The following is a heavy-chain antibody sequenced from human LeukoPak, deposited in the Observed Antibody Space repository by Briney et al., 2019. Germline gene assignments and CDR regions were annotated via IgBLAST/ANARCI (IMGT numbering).Heavy chain of an antibody. CDR1: GFTFSSYN. V-gene: IGHV3-21*01. CDR2: ISSSSSYI. CDR3: ASSGWTAEYFQH. J-gene: IGHJ1*01. D-gene: IGHD6-19*01. Sequence: GGSLRLSCAASGFTFSSYNMNWVRQAPGKGLEWVSSISSSSSYIYYADSVKGRFTISRDNAKNSLYLQMNSLRAEDTAVYYCASSGWTAEYFQHWGQGTLVTVSS.